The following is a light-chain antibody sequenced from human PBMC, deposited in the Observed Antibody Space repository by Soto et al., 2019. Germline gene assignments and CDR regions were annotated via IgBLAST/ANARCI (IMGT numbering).Light chain of an antibody. Sequence: EIVLTQSPGTLSLSPGERATLSCRASQSVRSNYLAWYQQKPGQALTLLIYDASRRATGIPDRFSGSGSGTDFTLTISRLETEDFAVYYCQQYGSPPPTTFGQRTRLAIK. CDR2: DAS. V-gene: IGKV3-20*01. J-gene: IGKJ5*01. CDR1: QSVRSNY. CDR3: QQYGSPPPTT.